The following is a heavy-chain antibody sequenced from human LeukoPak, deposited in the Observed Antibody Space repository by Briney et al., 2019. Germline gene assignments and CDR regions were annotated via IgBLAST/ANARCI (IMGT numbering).Heavy chain of an antibody. CDR2: ISYDGSNK. J-gene: IGHJ3*02. D-gene: IGHD6-19*01. CDR1: GFTFGSYG. Sequence: GGSLRLSCAASGFTFGSYGMHWVRQAPGKGLEWVAVISYDGSNKYYADSVKGRFTISRDNSKNTLYLQMNSLRAEDTAVYYCAKSQWLEGIDVDDAFDIWGQGTMVTVSS. V-gene: IGHV3-30*18. CDR3: AKSQWLEGIDVDDAFDI.